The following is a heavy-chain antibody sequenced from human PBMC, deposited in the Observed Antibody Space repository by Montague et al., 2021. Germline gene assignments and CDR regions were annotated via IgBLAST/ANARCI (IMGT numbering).Heavy chain of an antibody. V-gene: IGHV3-74*01. CDR3: ARNLASAAPGAFDI. Sequence: SLRLSCAASGFSFSSYWMHWVRQAPGKGLLWASLITLDGSSTTFADPVKGRFTTSRDNAKATLYLQMNSLRVEDTAVYYCARNLASAAPGAFDIWGQGTMVTVSS. D-gene: IGHD6-13*01. CDR2: ITLDGSST. J-gene: IGHJ3*02. CDR1: GFSFSSYW.